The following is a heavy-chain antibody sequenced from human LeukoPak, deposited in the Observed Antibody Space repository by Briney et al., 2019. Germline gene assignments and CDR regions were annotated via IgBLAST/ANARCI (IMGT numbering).Heavy chain of an antibody. V-gene: IGHV4-59*01. CDR3: ARVPRSYYYYYYMDV. Sequence: SQTLSLTCNVSGGSISGYHWSWIRQPPGKGLEWLGYIYYSGSSNYNPSLKSRVTMSADTSKNQFSLKLSSVTAADTAVYYCARVPRSYYYYYYMDVWGKGTTVTVSS. J-gene: IGHJ6*03. CDR1: GGSISGYH. CDR2: IYYSGSS.